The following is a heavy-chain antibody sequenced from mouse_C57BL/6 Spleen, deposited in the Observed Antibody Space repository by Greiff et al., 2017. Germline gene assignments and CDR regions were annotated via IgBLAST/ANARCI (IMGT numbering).Heavy chain of an antibody. V-gene: IGHV5-6*01. J-gene: IGHJ3*01. CDR3: ARGSSPFFAY. Sequence: EVQLQESGGDLVKPGGSLKLSCAASGFTFSSYGMSWVRQTPDKRLEWVATISSGGSYTYYPDSVKGRFTISRDNAKNTLYLQMSSLKSEDTAMYYCARGSSPFFAYWGQGTLVTVSA. D-gene: IGHD1-1*01. CDR1: GFTFSSYG. CDR2: ISSGGSYT.